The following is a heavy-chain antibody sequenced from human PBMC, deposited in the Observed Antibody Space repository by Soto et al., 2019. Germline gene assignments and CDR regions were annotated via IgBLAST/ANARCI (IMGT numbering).Heavy chain of an antibody. V-gene: IGHV4-59*01. CDR2: IYYSGST. Sequence: QVQLQESGPGLVKPSETLSLTCTVSGGSISSYYWSWIRQPPGKGLEWIGYIYYSGSTNYNPSLKSRVTISVDTSKNQFSLKMSSVTAADTAVYYCARDSNYYGMDVWGQGTKVTVSS. D-gene: IGHD3-3*02. J-gene: IGHJ6*02. CDR3: ARDSNYYGMDV. CDR1: GGSISSYY.